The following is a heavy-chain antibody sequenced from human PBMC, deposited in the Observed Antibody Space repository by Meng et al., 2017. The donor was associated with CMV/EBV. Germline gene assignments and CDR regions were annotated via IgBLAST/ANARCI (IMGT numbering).Heavy chain of an antibody. V-gene: IGHV3-48*03. Sequence: GGSLRLSCAASGFTFSSYEMNWVRQAPGKGLEWVSYISSSGSTIYYADSVKGRFTISRDNAKNSLYLQMSGLRVEDTAVYYCARSRELQGVYYYYGMDVWGQGTTVTVSS. CDR3: ARSRELQGVYYYYGMDV. CDR2: ISSSGSTI. CDR1: GFTFSSYE. D-gene: IGHD1-7*01. J-gene: IGHJ6*02.